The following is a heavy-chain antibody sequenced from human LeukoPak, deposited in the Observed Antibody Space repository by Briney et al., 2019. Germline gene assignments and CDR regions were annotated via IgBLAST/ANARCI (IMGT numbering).Heavy chain of an antibody. Sequence: PGGSLRLSCAASGFMFSDHYMDWFRQAPGKGLEWVGRIRHKASSYTTEYAASVKGRFTISRDDSRNSLYLQMSSLRAEDTAVYYCARRIAVADFMDYYYYMDVWGKGTTVTVSS. J-gene: IGHJ6*03. D-gene: IGHD6-19*01. CDR1: GFMFSDHY. V-gene: IGHV3-72*01. CDR3: ARRIAVADFMDYYYYMDV. CDR2: IRHKASSYTT.